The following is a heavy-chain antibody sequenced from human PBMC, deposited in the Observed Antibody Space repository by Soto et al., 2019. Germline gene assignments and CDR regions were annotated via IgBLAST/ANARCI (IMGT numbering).Heavy chain of an antibody. CDR3: ARRRSLAPAGPFDY. V-gene: IGHV1-69*13. Sequence: SVKVSCKASGGTFSSYAISWVRQAPGQGLEWMGGIIPIFGTANYAQKFQGRVTITADESTSTAYMELSSLRSDDTAVYYCARRRSLAPAGPFDYWGQGTLVTVSS. J-gene: IGHJ4*02. CDR2: IIPIFGTA. CDR1: GGTFSSYA. D-gene: IGHD2-2*01.